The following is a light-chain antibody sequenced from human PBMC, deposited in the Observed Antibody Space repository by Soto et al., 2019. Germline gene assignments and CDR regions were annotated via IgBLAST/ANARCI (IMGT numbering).Light chain of an antibody. CDR2: GAS. CDR1: QTISNTF. J-gene: IGKJ4*01. CDR3: QQYGVSPT. V-gene: IGKV3-20*01. Sequence: EIVLTQSPGTLSLSPGERATLSCRASQTISNTFLAWYQQRPGQAPRLLIYGASGRAAGIPDRFSGSGSGTDSTLSTRRIEAQHFPAHYCQQYGVSPTFGGGTKVDIK.